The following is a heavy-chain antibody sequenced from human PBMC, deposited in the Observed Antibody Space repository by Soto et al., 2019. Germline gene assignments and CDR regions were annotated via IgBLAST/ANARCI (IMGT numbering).Heavy chain of an antibody. CDR3: ARDKAMITFGGVIVMYY. CDR1: GGTFSSYA. V-gene: IGHV1-69*12. D-gene: IGHD3-16*02. Sequence: QVPLVQSGAEVKKPGSSVKVSCKASGGTFSSYAISWVRQAPGQGLEWMGGIIPIFGTANYAQKFQGRVTITADESTSTAYMELSSLRSEDTAVYYCARDKAMITFGGVIVMYYWGQGTLVTVSS. CDR2: IIPIFGTA. J-gene: IGHJ4*02.